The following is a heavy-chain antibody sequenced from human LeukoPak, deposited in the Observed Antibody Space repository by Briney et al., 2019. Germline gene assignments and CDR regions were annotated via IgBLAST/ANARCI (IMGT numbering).Heavy chain of an antibody. Sequence: SETLSLTCTVSGGSINSSNYYWAWIRQPPGKGLEWIGSISYSGSTHYNPSLKSRVTISVDTSKNQFSLKLSSMTAADTAVYYCAIITLVRGVITENFDYWGQGTLVTVSS. V-gene: IGHV4-39*01. CDR2: ISYSGST. J-gene: IGHJ4*02. CDR3: AIITLVRGVITENFDY. CDR1: GGSINSSNYY. D-gene: IGHD3-10*01.